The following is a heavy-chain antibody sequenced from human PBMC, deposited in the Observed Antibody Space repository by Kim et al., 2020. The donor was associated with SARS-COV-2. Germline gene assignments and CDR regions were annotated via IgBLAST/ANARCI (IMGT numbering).Heavy chain of an antibody. CDR2: IYYSGST. CDR3: ARHGFPSIVGAMEEPYYFDY. Sequence: SETLSLTCTVSGGSISSYYWSWIRQPPGKGLEWIGYIYYSGSTNYNPSLKSRVTISVDTSKNQFSLKLSSVTAADAALYYCARHGFPSIVGAMEEPYYFDYWGQGTLVTVSS. D-gene: IGHD1-26*01. V-gene: IGHV4-59*08. J-gene: IGHJ4*02. CDR1: GGSISSYY.